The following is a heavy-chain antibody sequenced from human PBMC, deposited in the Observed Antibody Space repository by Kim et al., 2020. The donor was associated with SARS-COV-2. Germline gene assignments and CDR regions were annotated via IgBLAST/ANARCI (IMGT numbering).Heavy chain of an antibody. CDR2: INHSGST. CDR1: GGSFSGYY. Sequence: SETLSLTCAVYGGSFSGYYWSWIRQPPGKGLEWIGEINHSGSTNYNPSLKSRVTISVDTSKNQFSLKLSSVTAADTAVYYCARGRRYYDFWSGYTGRGSFDYWGQGTLVTVSS. D-gene: IGHD3-3*01. V-gene: IGHV4-34*01. J-gene: IGHJ4*02. CDR3: ARGRRYYDFWSGYTGRGSFDY.